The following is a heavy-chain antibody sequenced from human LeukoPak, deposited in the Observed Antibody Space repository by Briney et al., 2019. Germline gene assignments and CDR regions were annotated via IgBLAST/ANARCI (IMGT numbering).Heavy chain of an antibody. CDR3: AREEYSSGWYSIY. Sequence: SETLSLTCTVSGGSVTSGNYYWSWIRQPPGKGLEWIGYIYYSGSTNYNPSLKSRVTISVDTSKNQFSLKLSSVTAADTAVYYCAREEYSSGWYSIYWGQGTLVTVSS. CDR2: IYYSGST. J-gene: IGHJ4*02. CDR1: GGSVTSGNYY. D-gene: IGHD6-19*01. V-gene: IGHV4-61*01.